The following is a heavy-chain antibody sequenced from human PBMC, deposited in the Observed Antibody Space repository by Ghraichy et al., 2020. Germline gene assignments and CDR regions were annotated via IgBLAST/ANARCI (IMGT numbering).Heavy chain of an antibody. CDR1: GFTFNNYV. D-gene: IGHD3-22*01. CDR3: AGSRDSAWHNFDY. Sequence: GGSLRLSCVGSGFTFNNYVLHWVRQAPAKGLEWVSVISFDGNIKHYADSVKGRFTISRDNSKNTLYLQMDSLRAEDTAVFHCAGSRDSAWHNFDYWGQGTLVTV. J-gene: IGHJ4*02. V-gene: IGHV3-30-3*01. CDR2: ISFDGNIK.